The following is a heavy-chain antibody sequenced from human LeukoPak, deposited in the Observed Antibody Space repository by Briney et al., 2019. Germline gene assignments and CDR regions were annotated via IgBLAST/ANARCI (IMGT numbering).Heavy chain of an antibody. V-gene: IGHV3-7*01. CDR1: GFRFNTYW. Sequence: PGGSLRLSCAASGFRFNTYWMSWVRQAPGKGLEWVANIKQDGNEKYYADSVKGRFTISRDNSKNTLYLQMGSLRAEDMAVYYCARQGADDILTLSDYYYYMDVWGKGTTVTVSS. CDR3: ARQGADDILTLSDYYYYMDV. J-gene: IGHJ6*03. D-gene: IGHD3-9*01. CDR2: IKQDGNEK.